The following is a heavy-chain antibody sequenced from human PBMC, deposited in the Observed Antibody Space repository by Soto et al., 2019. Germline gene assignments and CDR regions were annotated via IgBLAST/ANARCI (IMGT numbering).Heavy chain of an antibody. CDR3: ARGPYGYFDY. V-gene: IGHV3-30-3*01. CDR2: ISYDGSNK. CDR1: GFTFSSYA. D-gene: IGHD4-17*01. Sequence: QVQLVESGGGVAQPGRSLRLSCAASGFTFSSYAMHWVRQAPGKGLEWVAVISYDGSNKYYADSVKGRFTISRDNSKNTLYLQMNSLRAEDTAVYYCARGPYGYFDYWGQGTLVTVSS. J-gene: IGHJ4*02.